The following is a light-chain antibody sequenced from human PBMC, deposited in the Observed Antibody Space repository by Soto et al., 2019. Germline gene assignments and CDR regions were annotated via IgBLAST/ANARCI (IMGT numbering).Light chain of an antibody. CDR2: GAS. J-gene: IGKJ1*01. V-gene: IGKV3-20*01. CDR1: QSVSGRY. Sequence: EIVLTQSPGTLSLSPGERATLSCRASQSVSGRYLAWYQQKPGQAPRLLIYGASSRATGIPNRFSGSGSGTDFTLTISRLEPEDFAVYFCQQYSSSPWTFGQGTKVDIK. CDR3: QQYSSSPWT.